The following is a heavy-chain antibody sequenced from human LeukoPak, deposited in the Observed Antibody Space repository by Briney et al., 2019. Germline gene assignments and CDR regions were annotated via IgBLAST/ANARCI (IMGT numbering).Heavy chain of an antibody. CDR2: IYYSGST. V-gene: IGHV4-59*02. CDR1: GGSVSSSY. D-gene: IGHD6-13*01. Sequence: AESLSLACPVSGGSVSSSYCSWVRQPPGKGLEWLGYIYYSGSTNYNPSLKSRVTISVDTSKDQFSLKLSSVTAADTAVYYCAREGMAAARNAFDIWGQGTMVTVSS. CDR3: AREGMAAARNAFDI. J-gene: IGHJ3*02.